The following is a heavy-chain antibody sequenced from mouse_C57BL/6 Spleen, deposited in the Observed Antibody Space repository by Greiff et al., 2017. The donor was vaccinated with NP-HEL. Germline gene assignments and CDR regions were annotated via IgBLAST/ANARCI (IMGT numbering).Heavy chain of an antibody. CDR2: IDPETGGT. D-gene: IGHD1-1*01. Sequence: VQLQQSGAELVRPGASVTLSCKASGYTFTDYDMHWVKQTPVNGLEWIGAIDPETGGTAYNQKFKGKAILTADKSSSTAYMELRSLTSEDSAVYYCKRLRSQYYFDYWGQGTTLTVSS. V-gene: IGHV1-15*01. J-gene: IGHJ2*01. CDR3: KRLRSQYYFDY. CDR1: GYTFTDYD.